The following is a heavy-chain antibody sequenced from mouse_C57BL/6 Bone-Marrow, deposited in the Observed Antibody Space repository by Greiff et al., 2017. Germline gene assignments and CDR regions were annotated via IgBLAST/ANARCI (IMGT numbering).Heavy chain of an antibody. CDR2: INYDGSST. CDR1: GFTFSDYY. J-gene: IGHJ4*01. V-gene: IGHV5-16*01. CDR3: ARDSNFYAMDY. D-gene: IGHD2-5*01. Sequence: EVHLVESEGGLVQPGSSMKLSCTASGFTFSDYYMAWVRQVPEKGLEWVANINYDGSSTYYLDSLKSRFIISRDNAKNILYLQMSSLKSEDTATYYCARDSNFYAMDYWGQGTSVTVSS.